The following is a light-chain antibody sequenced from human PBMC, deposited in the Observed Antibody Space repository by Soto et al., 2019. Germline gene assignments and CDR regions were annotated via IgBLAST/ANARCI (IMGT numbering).Light chain of an antibody. CDR1: QSVSGW. J-gene: IGKJ1*01. CDR2: KAS. CDR3: QHYNSYSEA. V-gene: IGKV1-5*03. Sequence: DIQMTQSPSTLSASVGDTFTVTCRASQSVSGWLAWYQQKPGKAPKLLIYKASTLKSGVPSRFSGSGSGTEFTLTISSLQPDDFATYYCQHYNSYSEAFGQGTKGDIK.